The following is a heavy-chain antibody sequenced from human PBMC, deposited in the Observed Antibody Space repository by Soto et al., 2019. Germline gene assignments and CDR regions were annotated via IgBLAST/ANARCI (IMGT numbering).Heavy chain of an antibody. Sequence: GGSLRLSCAASGFDFNNYAMAWVRQAPEKGLEWVSSIHSGGEIYYADSVRGRFTISRDNSRNTLYLQMDSLRAEDTAVYYCAKRGAYHCDTSCYYFVDYWGQGTPVTVSS. J-gene: IGHJ4*02. D-gene: IGHD3-22*01. V-gene: IGHV3-23*01. CDR2: IHSGGEI. CDR1: GFDFNNYA. CDR3: AKRGAYHCDTSCYYFVDY.